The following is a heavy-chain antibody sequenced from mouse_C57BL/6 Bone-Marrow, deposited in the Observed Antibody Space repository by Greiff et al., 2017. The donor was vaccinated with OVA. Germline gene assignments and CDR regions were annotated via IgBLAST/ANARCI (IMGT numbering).Heavy chain of an antibody. Sequence: EVKLVESGEGLVKPGGSLKLSCAASGFTFSSYAMYWVRQTPEKRLEWVAYISSGGDYIYYADNVKGRFTISRDNSRNTLYLQMSRLKSEDTAMYYCTREDDGSSFYAMDYWGQGTSVTVSS. D-gene: IGHD1-1*01. CDR1: GFTFSSYA. J-gene: IGHJ4*01. CDR2: ISSGGDYI. V-gene: IGHV5-9-1*02. CDR3: TREDDGSSFYAMDY.